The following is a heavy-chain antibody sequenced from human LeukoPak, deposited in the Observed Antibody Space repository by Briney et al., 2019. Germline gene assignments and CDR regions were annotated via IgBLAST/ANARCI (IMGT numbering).Heavy chain of an antibody. CDR3: AAVGIACSGGSCYSSPGPPWFDP. CDR1: GYTFTSYA. D-gene: IGHD2-15*01. CDR2: INAGNGNT. V-gene: IGHV1-3*01. Sequence: ASVKVSCKASGYTFTSYAMDWVRQAPGQRLEWMGWINAGNGNTKYSQKFQGRVTITRDTSASTAYMELSSLRSEDTAVYYCAAVGIACSGGSCYSSPGPPWFDPWGQGTLVTVSS. J-gene: IGHJ5*02.